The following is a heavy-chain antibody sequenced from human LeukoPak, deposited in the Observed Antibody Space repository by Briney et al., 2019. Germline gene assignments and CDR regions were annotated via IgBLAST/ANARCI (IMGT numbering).Heavy chain of an antibody. Sequence: KPSETLSLTCTVSGGSISSYYWSWIRQPAGKGLEWIGRIYTSGSTNYNPSLKSRVTMSVDTSKNQFSLKLSSVTAADTAVYYCARDRGYIVVVPAAIDYYYYGMDVWGQGTTVTVSS. D-gene: IGHD2-2*01. V-gene: IGHV4-4*07. J-gene: IGHJ6*02. CDR2: IYTSGST. CDR3: ARDRGYIVVVPAAIDYYYYGMDV. CDR1: GGSISSYY.